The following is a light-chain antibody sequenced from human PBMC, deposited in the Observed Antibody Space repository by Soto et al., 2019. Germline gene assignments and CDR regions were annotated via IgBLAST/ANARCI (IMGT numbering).Light chain of an antibody. CDR3: QQYNSYSQFT. V-gene: IGKV1-5*03. J-gene: IGKJ3*01. Sequence: DIPMTQSPSTLSGSVGDRVTITCRASQTISSWLAWYQQKPGKAPKLLIYKASTLESGVPSRFSGSGSGTEFTLTISCLQPDDVATYHCQQYNSYSQFTFGPGTKVDIK. CDR1: QTISSW. CDR2: KAS.